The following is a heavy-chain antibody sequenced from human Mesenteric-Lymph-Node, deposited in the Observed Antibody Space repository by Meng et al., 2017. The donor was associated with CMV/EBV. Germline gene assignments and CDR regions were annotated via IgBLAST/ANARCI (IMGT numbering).Heavy chain of an antibody. D-gene: IGHD2-2*02. CDR1: GFTFSDYY. Sequence: GGSLRLSCAASGFTFSDYYMSWIRQAPGKGLEWVSYISSSGSTIYYADSVKGRFTISRDNAKNSLYLQMNSLRAEDTAVYYCARRARGVVPAAIGDWGQGTLVTVSS. CDR3: ARRARGVVPAAIGD. CDR2: ISSSGSTI. V-gene: IGHV3-11*01. J-gene: IGHJ4*02.